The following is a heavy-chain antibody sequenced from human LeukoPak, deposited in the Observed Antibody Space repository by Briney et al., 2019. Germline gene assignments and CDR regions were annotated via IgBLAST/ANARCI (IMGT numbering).Heavy chain of an antibody. CDR2: ISYDGSNK. CDR1: GFTFSSYA. D-gene: IGHD1-20*01. J-gene: IGHJ4*02. V-gene: IGHV3-30-3*01. CDR3: ARPNNWNDGGGFY. Sequence: GRSLRLSCAASGFTFSSYAMHWVRQAPGKGLEWVAVISYDGSNKYYADSVKGRFTISRDNSKNTLYLQMNSLRAEDTAVYYCARPNNWNDGGGFYWGQGTLVTVSS.